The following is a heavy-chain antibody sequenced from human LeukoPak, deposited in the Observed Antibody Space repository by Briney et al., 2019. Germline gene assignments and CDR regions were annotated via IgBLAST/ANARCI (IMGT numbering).Heavy chain of an antibody. J-gene: IGHJ6*03. CDR1: GASFSSYA. D-gene: IGHD3-10*01. V-gene: IGHV1-69*06. CDR3: ARNLGYYGSGSYYYYYMDV. Sequence: SVKVSCKASGASFSSYAISWVRQAPGPGLEWMGGIITICGTANYAQKFQGRVTITADKSTSTAYMALSSLRSEDTAVYYCARNLGYYGSGSYYYYYMDVWGKGTTVTVSS. CDR2: IITICGTA.